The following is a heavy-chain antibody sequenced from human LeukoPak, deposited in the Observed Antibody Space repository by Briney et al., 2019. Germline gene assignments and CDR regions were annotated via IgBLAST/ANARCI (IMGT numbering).Heavy chain of an antibody. Sequence: SETLSLTCAVYGGSFSGYYWSWIRQPPGRGLEWIGEINHSGSTNYNPSLKSRVTISVDTSKNQFSLKLSSVTAADTAVYYCARASGYSYGYALLNWGQGTLVTVSS. CDR3: ARASGYSYGYALLN. CDR2: INHSGST. V-gene: IGHV4-34*01. D-gene: IGHD5-18*01. CDR1: GGSFSGYY. J-gene: IGHJ4*02.